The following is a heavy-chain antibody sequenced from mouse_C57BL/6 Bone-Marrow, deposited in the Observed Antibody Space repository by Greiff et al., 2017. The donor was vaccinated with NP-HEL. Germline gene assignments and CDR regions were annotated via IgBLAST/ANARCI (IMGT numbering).Heavy chain of an antibody. CDR3: TAYGYDRGYWYFDV. CDR2: IRNKANNHAT. D-gene: IGHD2-2*01. J-gene: IGHJ1*03. CDR1: GFTFSDAW. V-gene: IGHV6-6*01. Sequence: EVMLVESGGGLVQPGGSMKLSCAASGFTFSDAWMDWVRQSPEKGLEWVAEIRNKANNHATYYAESVKGRFTISRDDSKSSVYLQMNSLRAKDTGIDYCTAYGYDRGYWYFDVGGTGTTVTVSS.